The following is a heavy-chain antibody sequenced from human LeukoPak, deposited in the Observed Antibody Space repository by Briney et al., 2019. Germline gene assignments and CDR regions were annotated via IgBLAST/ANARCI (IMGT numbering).Heavy chain of an antibody. CDR2: IYYTGST. D-gene: IGHD7-27*01. CDR1: DY. J-gene: IGHJ4*02. CDR3: ASRKLGNDY. Sequence: SETLSLTCTVSDYWSWIRQSPGKGLEWIGYIYYTGSTSYNPSLRSRVTMSADTSKNQFSLKLSSVTAADTAVYYCASRKLGNDYWGQGTLVTVSS. V-gene: IGHV4-59*01.